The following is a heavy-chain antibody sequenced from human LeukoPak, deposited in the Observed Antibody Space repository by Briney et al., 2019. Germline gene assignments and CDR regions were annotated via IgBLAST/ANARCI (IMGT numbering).Heavy chain of an antibody. V-gene: IGHV4-4*07. CDR2: IYTSGST. J-gene: IGHJ3*02. CDR3: ARGRDYYDEDDAFDI. CDR1: GGSISSYY. Sequence: SETLSLTCRVSGGSISSYYWSWIRKPAGKGLEGIGRIYTSGSTNYNPSLKSRVTMSVDTSKNQFSLKLSSVTAADTAVYYCARGRDYYDEDDAFDIWGQGTMVTVSS. D-gene: IGHD3-22*01.